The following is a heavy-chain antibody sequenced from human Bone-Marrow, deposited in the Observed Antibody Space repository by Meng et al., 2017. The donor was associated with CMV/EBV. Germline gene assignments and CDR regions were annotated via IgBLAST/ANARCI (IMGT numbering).Heavy chain of an antibody. CDR1: GFTFSSYA. CDR2: ISGSGGST. Sequence: LALTCAASGFTFSSYAMSRVRQAPGKGLEWVSAISGSGGSTYYADSVKGRFTISRDNSKNTLYLQMNSLRAEDTAIYYCAKSGVTDYWGQGTLVTVSS. CDR3: AKSGVTDY. J-gene: IGHJ4*02. V-gene: IGHV3-23*01. D-gene: IGHD1-26*01.